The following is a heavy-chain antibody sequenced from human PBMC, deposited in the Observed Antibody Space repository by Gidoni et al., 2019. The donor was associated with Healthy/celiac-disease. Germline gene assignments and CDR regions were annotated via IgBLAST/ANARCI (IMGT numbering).Heavy chain of an antibody. J-gene: IGHJ4*02. Sequence: APGKGLEWVGRIKSKTDGGTTDYAEPVKGRFTISRDDSKNTLYLQMNSLKTEDTAVYYCTTERPIVEYDFWSGYPSYYFDYWGQGTLVTVSS. V-gene: IGHV3-15*01. D-gene: IGHD3-3*01. CDR2: IKSKTDGGTT. CDR3: TTERPIVEYDFWSGYPSYYFDY.